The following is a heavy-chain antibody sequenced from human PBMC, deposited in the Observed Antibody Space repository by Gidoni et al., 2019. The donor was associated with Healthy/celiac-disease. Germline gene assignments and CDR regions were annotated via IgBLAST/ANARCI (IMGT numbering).Heavy chain of an antibody. Sequence: EVQLVESGGGLVKPGGSLRLSCAASGVTFSSYSMNGVRQAPGKGLEWVSSISSSSSYIYYADPVKGRFTISRDNAKNSLYLQMNSLRAEDTAVYYCARGGSYNIRYWYFDLWGRGTLVTVSS. CDR3: ARGGSYNIRYWYFDL. V-gene: IGHV3-21*06. CDR1: GVTFSSYS. J-gene: IGHJ2*01. CDR2: ISSSSSYI. D-gene: IGHD1-26*01.